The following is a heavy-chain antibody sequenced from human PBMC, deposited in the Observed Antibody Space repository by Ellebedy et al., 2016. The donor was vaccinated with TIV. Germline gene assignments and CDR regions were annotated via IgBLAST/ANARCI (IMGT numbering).Heavy chain of an antibody. J-gene: IGHJ5*01. V-gene: IGHV3-7*01. D-gene: IGHD5-18*01. CDR1: GFNFTSYW. CDR2: IKEGGSQQ. CDR3: ARGYTVGS. Sequence: GGSLRLXCTASGFNFTSYWMTWVRQVPGKGLEWVANIKEGGSQQNYVDSVKGRFTISRDNAKTSLYLQMNTLRVEDTGVYYCARGYTVGSWGQGALVTVSS.